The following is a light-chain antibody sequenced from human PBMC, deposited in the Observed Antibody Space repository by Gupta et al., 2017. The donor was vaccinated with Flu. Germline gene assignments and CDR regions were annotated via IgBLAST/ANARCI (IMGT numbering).Light chain of an antibody. CDR2: AVS. CDR1: QGLRDW. CDR3: QQANSFPPT. Sequence: PSSVSASVGDRVIITCRASQGLRDWLAWYQQKPGKAPTLLIYAVSRLLSGVPSRFRGSGSGTDFTLTVTSLQPEDFATYYCQQANSFPPTFGQGTMVEIK. V-gene: IGKV1-12*01. J-gene: IGKJ1*01.